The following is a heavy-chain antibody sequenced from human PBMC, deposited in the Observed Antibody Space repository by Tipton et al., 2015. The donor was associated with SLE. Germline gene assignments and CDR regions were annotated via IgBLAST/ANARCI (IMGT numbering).Heavy chain of an antibody. D-gene: IGHD5-12*01. CDR1: GGSITSSGFY. J-gene: IGHJ4*02. CDR3: ASRTSGYAPDY. CDR2: IDYSGRT. Sequence: TLSLTCTVSGGSITSSGFYWGWFRQPPGKGLEWIGSIDYSGRTYYTPSLKSQLTISVDTSENQFSLKLNSVTAADTAFYYCASRTSGYAPDYWGQGTLVTVSS. V-gene: IGHV4-39*07.